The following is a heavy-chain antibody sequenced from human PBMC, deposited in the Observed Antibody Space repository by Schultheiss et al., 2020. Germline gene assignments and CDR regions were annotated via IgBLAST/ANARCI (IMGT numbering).Heavy chain of an antibody. Sequence: GGSLRLSCVVSGITFSSHGMTWVRQAPGKGLEWVGFIRSKAYGGTTEYAASVKGRFTISRDDSKSIAYLQMNSLKTEDTAVYYCTRDGEDGALNYMDVWGKGTTVTVSS. CDR1: GITFSSHG. D-gene: IGHD2-21*01. CDR2: IRSKAYGGTT. V-gene: IGHV3-49*04. J-gene: IGHJ6*03. CDR3: TRDGEDGALNYMDV.